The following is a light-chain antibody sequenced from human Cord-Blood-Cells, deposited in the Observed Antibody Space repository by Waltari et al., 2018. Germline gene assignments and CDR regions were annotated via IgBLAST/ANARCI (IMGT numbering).Light chain of an antibody. Sequence: QSALTQPASVSGSPGPPLTISCTGTSCDVGGYNYVPRYQQHPGKAPKLMIYDVSNRPSGVSNRFSGSKSGNTASLTISGLQAEDEADYYCSSYTSSSTLVVFGGGTKLTVL. CDR3: SSYTSSSTLVV. J-gene: IGLJ2*01. CDR1: SCDVGGYNY. CDR2: DVS. V-gene: IGLV2-14*01.